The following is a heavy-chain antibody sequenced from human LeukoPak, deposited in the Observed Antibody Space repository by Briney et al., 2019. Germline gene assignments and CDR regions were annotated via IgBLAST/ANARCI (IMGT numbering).Heavy chain of an antibody. J-gene: IGHJ6*02. CDR3: AKDLRYYGSAPFYGMDV. CDR1: GFTFSSYG. CDR2: ISYDGSNK. D-gene: IGHD3-10*01. V-gene: IGHV3-30*18. Sequence: GGSLRLSCAASGFTFSSYGMHWVRQAPGKGLEWVSVISYDGSNKYYEDSVEGRFTISRDNSKNTLYLQMDSLRGEDTAVYYCAKDLRYYGSAPFYGMDVWGQGTTVTVSS.